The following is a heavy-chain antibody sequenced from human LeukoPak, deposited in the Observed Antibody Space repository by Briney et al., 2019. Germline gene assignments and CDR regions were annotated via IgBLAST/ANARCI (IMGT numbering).Heavy chain of an antibody. CDR3: ARRGITIFGVVSNWFDP. Sequence: SETLSLTCAVYGVSFSGYYWSWIRQPPGKGLEWIGEINHSGSTNYNPSLKSRVTISVDTSKNQFSLKLSSVTDADTAVYYCARRGITIFGVVSNWFDPWGQGTLVTVSS. J-gene: IGHJ5*02. CDR1: GVSFSGYY. V-gene: IGHV4-34*01. D-gene: IGHD3-3*01. CDR2: INHSGST.